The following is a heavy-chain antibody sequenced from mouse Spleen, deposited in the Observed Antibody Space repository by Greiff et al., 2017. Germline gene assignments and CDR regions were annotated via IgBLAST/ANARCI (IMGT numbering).Heavy chain of an antibody. CDR1: GYTFTSYW. Sequence: QVQLQQPGAELVKPGASVKLSCKASGYTFTSYWMQWVKQRPGQGLEWIGEIDPSDSYTNYNQKFKGKATLTVDTSSSTAYMQLSSLTSEDSAVYYCARSVGNYGGYFDYWGQGTTLTVSS. CDR3: ARSVGNYGGYFDY. CDR2: IDPSDSYT. D-gene: IGHD2-1*01. J-gene: IGHJ2*01. V-gene: IGHV1-50*01.